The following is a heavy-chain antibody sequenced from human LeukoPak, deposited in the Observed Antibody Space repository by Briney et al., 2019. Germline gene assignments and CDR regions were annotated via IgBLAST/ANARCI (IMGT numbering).Heavy chain of an antibody. CDR1: GFIFSHYG. J-gene: IGHJ4*02. D-gene: IGHD3-22*01. CDR3: AKHFDSSGYSLDY. CDR2: IRYDGSNK. V-gene: IGHV3-30*02. Sequence: PGRSLRLSCAASGFIFSHYGMHWVRQAPGKGLEWVAFIRYDGSNKYYADSVKGRFTISRDNSKNTLYLQMNSLRAEDTAVYYCAKHFDSSGYSLDYWGQGTLVTVSS.